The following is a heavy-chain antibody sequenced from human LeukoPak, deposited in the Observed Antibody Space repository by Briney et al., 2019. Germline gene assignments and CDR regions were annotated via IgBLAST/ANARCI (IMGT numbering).Heavy chain of an antibody. CDR2: ISSSGSTI. CDR1: GFTFRSYE. D-gene: IGHD4-17*01. CDR3: TRTTVTINAFDP. V-gene: IGHV3-48*03. J-gene: IGHJ5*02. Sequence: TGGSLRLSCAASGFTFRSYEMYWVRQAPGKGLEWLSYISSSGSTIYYADSVKGRFTISRDNAKNSLYLQMNSLRVEDTAVYYCTRTTVTINAFDPWGQGTLVTVSS.